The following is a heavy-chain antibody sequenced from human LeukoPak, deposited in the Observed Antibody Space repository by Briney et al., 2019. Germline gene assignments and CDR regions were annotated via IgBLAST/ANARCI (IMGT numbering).Heavy chain of an antibody. J-gene: IGHJ4*02. V-gene: IGHV3-74*01. CDR1: GITLSDQY. D-gene: IGHD5-18*01. CDR2: INSDGSST. Sequence: PGGSLRLSCAASGITLSDQYMEWVRQTPGKGLEWVSRINSDGSSTSYADSVKGRFTISRDNAKNTLYLQMNSLRAEDTAVYYCARGGRYSYASFDYWGQGTLVTVSS. CDR3: ARGGRYSYASFDY.